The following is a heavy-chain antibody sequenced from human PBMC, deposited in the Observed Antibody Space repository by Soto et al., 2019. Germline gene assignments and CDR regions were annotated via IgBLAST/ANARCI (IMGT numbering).Heavy chain of an antibody. CDR1: GGSITSYY. Sequence: SDTLSLTCTVSGGSITSYYWGGIRQPPGKGLEWIGSIYYSGSTYYNPSLKSRVTISVDTSKNQFSLKLSSVTAADTAGYYCARLPAFGELFGYYYRMDVWGQGTTVTGSS. V-gene: IGHV4-39*01. D-gene: IGHD3-10*01. CDR3: ARLPAFGELFGYYYRMDV. J-gene: IGHJ6*02. CDR2: IYYSGST.